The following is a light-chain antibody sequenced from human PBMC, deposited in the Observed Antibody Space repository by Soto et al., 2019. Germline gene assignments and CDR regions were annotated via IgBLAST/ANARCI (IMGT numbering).Light chain of an antibody. CDR1: QSISSR. V-gene: IGKV1-5*01. J-gene: IGKJ1*01. Sequence: DIQMTQSPSTLSASVGDRVTITCRASQSISSRVAWYPQKPGKAPKILIYDASRLESGVPSRFSGSGSGTEFALTISSLQPDDFATYCCQQYNSYSWTFGQGTKVEIK. CDR3: QQYNSYSWT. CDR2: DAS.